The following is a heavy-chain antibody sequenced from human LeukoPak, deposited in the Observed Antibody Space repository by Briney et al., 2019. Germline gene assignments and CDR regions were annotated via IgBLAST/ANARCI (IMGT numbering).Heavy chain of an antibody. CDR3: ARDIGSYRYCSSTSCYYYYYGMDV. D-gene: IGHD2-2*01. Sequence: GGSLRLSCAASGFTFSDYYMSWIRQAPVKGLEWVSYISSSGSTIYYADSVKGRFTISRDNAKNSLYLQMNSLRAEDTAVYYCARDIGSYRYCSSTSCYYYYYGMDVWGQGTTVTVSS. CDR1: GFTFSDYY. V-gene: IGHV3-11*01. CDR2: ISSSGSTI. J-gene: IGHJ6*02.